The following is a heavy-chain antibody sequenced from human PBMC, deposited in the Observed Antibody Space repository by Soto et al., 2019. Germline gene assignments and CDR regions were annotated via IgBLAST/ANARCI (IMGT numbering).Heavy chain of an antibody. CDR3: ARVLFRSGYYTEHYYYYYMDV. J-gene: IGHJ6*03. Sequence: SETLSLTCTVSGGSISSSSYYWGWIRQPPGKGLEWIGSIYYSGSTYYNPSLKSRVTISVDTSKNQFSLKLSSVTAADTAVYYCARVLFRSGYYTEHYYYYYMDVWGKGTTVTVSS. CDR1: GGSISSSSYY. D-gene: IGHD3-3*01. CDR2: IYYSGST. V-gene: IGHV4-39*01.